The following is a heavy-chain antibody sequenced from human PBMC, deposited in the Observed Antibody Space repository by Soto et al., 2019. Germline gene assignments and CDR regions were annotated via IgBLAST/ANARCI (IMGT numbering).Heavy chain of an antibody. CDR1: GDSISSSTYY. J-gene: IGHJ5*02. CDR3: ARGRGITATGTSWFGP. V-gene: IGHV4-39*01. CDR2: IYYSGTA. Sequence: QLQLQESGPGLVKSSETLSLTCTVSGDSISSSTYYWGWIRQPPGKGLEWIGNIYYSGTAYHNPSLKSRAPISVDTSKNQFALKLSSVTAADTAVYYCARGRGITATGTSWFGPWGQGGLVTVSS. D-gene: IGHD6-13*01.